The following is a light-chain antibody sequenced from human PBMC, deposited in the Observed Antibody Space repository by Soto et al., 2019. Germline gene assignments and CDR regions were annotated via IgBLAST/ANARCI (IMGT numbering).Light chain of an antibody. J-gene: IGKJ1*01. CDR3: QQSYRTPLT. CDR1: QSISSY. Sequence: DSQMTQSPSSLSASVGDRVTITCRASQSISSYLNWYQQKPGKAPKLLIYSASSLQSGVPSRFSGSGSGTDFTLTISSLQPEDVANYHCQQSYRTPLTFGQGTKVEIK. V-gene: IGKV1-39*01. CDR2: SAS.